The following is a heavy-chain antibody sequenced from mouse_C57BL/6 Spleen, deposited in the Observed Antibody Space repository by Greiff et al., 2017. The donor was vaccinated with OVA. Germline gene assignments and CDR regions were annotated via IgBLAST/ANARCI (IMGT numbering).Heavy chain of an antibody. CDR1: GYTFTSYW. J-gene: IGHJ1*03. Sequence: QVQLQQSGTELVKPGASVKLSCKASGYTFTSYWMHWVKQRPGQGLEWIGNINPSNGGTNYNEKFKSKATLTVDKSSSTAYMQLSSLTSEDSAVYYCARRGWLLRALWYFDVWGTGTTVTVSS. CDR2: INPSNGGT. D-gene: IGHD2-3*01. CDR3: ARRGWLLRALWYFDV. V-gene: IGHV1-53*01.